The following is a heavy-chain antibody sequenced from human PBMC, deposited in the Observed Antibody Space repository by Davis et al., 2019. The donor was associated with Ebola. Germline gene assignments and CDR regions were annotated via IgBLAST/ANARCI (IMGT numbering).Heavy chain of an antibody. Sequence: GGSLRLSCKGSGFTFDNYWIGWVRQMPGKGLEWMGIIYSRDSDTRYSPSFQGQVTISADKSISTAYLQWSSLEASDTAIYYCATLRSAVTTDYFDFWGQETLVTVSS. D-gene: IGHD4-17*01. V-gene: IGHV5-51*01. J-gene: IGHJ4*02. CDR3: ATLRSAVTTDYFDF. CDR2: IYSRDSDT. CDR1: GFTFDNYW.